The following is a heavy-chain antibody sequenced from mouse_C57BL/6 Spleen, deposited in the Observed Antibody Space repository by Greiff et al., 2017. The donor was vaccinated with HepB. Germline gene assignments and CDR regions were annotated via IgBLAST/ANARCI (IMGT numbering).Heavy chain of an antibody. CDR1: GYTFTSYW. D-gene: IGHD2-3*01. CDR3: AGMDGYYYFDY. V-gene: IGHV1-59*01. CDR2: IDPSDSYT. Sequence: QVQLQQPGAELVRPGTSVKLSCKASGYTFTSYWMHWVKQRPGQGLEWIGVIDPSDSYTNYNQKFKGKATLTVDTSSSTAYMQLSSLTSEDSAVYYCAGMDGYYYFDYWGQGTTLTVSS. J-gene: IGHJ2*01.